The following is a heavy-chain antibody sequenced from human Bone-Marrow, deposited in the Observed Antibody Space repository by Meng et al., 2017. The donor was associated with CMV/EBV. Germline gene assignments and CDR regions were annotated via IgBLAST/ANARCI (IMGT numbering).Heavy chain of an antibody. J-gene: IGHJ6*02. Sequence: GGSLRLSCAASGFTFSSYAMHWVRQAPGKGLEWVAVISYDGSNKYYADSVKGRFTISRDNSKNTLYLQMNSLRAEDTAVYYCASLIVVVPAGIYYGMDVWGQGTTVTVSS. CDR3: ASLIVVVPAGIYYGMDV. V-gene: IGHV3-30*04. CDR2: ISYDGSNK. CDR1: GFTFSSYA. D-gene: IGHD2-2*01.